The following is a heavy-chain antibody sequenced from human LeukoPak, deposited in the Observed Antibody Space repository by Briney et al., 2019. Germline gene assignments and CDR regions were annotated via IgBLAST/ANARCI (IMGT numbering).Heavy chain of an antibody. CDR2: INPNTGAT. CDR3: AREDYDILAGPESYNNGIDV. J-gene: IGHJ6*02. V-gene: IGHV1-2*02. CDR1: EYTFTGYY. D-gene: IGHD3-9*01. Sequence: ASVKVSCKASEYTFTGYYIHWVRQAPGQGLEWMGWINPNTGATNYAQNFQGRVTMTRDTSISTAYMELSRLTSGDTAMYYCAREDYDILAGPESYNNGIDVWGQGTSVTVSS.